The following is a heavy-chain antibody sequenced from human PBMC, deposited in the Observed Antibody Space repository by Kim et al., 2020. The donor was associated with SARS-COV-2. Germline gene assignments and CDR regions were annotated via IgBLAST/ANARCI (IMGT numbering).Heavy chain of an antibody. Sequence: GGSLRLSCAASGFIFTDYYMNWIRQAPGKGLEWVSYINPSDSTTYYADSVRGRFTVSRDNTKKSLYLQMDSLRAEDTAVYYCARGRYYYGSGSGMDVWGQGTPVTVS. J-gene: IGHJ6*02. CDR1: GFIFTDYY. V-gene: IGHV3-11*01. D-gene: IGHD3-10*01. CDR2: INPSDSTT. CDR3: ARGRYYYGSGSGMDV.